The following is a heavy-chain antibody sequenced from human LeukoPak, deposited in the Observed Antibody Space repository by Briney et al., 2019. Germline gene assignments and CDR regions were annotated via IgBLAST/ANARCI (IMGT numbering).Heavy chain of an antibody. CDR2: ISSSSSYI. J-gene: IGHJ6*02. CDR3: AKTRGSFYYYVMDV. D-gene: IGHD2-15*01. V-gene: IGHV3-21*04. CDR1: VFTFSSYS. Sequence: GGSLRLSCAASVFTFSSYSMNWVRQAPGKGLEWVSSISSSSSYIYYADSVKGRFTISRDNAKNSLYLQMNSLRTEDTALYYCAKTRGSFYYYVMDVWGQGTTVTVSS.